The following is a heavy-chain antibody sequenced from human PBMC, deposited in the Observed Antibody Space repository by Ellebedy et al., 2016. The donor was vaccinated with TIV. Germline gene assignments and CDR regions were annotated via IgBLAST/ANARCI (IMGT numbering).Heavy chain of an antibody. D-gene: IGHD2-21*02. CDR2: IYSGGDT. J-gene: IGHJ4*02. CDR3: ARTGRETTAQKCAGACYFDY. V-gene: IGHV3-53*01. Sequence: GESLKISCAASGFTVSSHYMSWVRQTPGKGLEWVSTIYSGGDTYYADSVKGRFTISKDNSKNMLYLQMNSLRAEDTAVYYCARTGRETTAQKCAGACYFDYWGQGTLVTVSS. CDR1: GFTVSSHY.